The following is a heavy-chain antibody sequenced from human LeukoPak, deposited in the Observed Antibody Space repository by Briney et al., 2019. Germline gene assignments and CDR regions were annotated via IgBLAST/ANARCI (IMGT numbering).Heavy chain of an antibody. Sequence: GGSLRLSCAASGFTFSSYWMSWVRQAPGKGLEWVANIKQDGSEKYYVDSMKGRFTISRDNSKNTLYLQMNSLRAEDTAVYYCARRAGGYSHPYDYWGQGTLVTVSS. CDR3: ARRAGGYSHPYDY. CDR1: GFTFSSYW. CDR2: IKQDGSEK. J-gene: IGHJ4*02. D-gene: IGHD4-23*01. V-gene: IGHV3-7*03.